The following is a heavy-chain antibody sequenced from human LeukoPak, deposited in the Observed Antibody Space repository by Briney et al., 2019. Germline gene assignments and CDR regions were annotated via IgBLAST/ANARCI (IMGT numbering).Heavy chain of an antibody. CDR2: IQPSGST. CDR1: DGSFSTSF. Sequence: SETLSLTCVAYDGSFSTSFWSWIRQPPGEGLEWIGEIQPSGSTKYNPSFKSRVTVSADTSKNEVSLRLSSVTAADTAFYYCTKGSVSSTTRWFDPWGQGTLVTVSS. V-gene: IGHV4-34*01. D-gene: IGHD2-2*01. J-gene: IGHJ5*02. CDR3: TKGSVSSTTRWFDP.